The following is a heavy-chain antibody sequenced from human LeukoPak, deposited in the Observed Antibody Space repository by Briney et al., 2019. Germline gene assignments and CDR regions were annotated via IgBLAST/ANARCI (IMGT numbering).Heavy chain of an antibody. D-gene: IGHD3-9*01. CDR1: GGSISSYY. CDR3: ARDGDRVYYDILTGYYIGAFDI. Sequence: SETLSLTCTVSGGSISSYYWSWIRQPPGKGPEWIGYIYYSGSTNYNPSLKSRVTISVDTSKNQFSLKLSSVTAADTAVYYCARDGDRVYYDILTGYYIGAFDIWGQGTMVTVSS. CDR2: IYYSGST. V-gene: IGHV4-59*01. J-gene: IGHJ3*02.